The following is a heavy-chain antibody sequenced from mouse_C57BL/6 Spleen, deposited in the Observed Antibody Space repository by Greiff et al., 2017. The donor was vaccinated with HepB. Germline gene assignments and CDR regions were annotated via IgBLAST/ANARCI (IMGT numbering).Heavy chain of an antibody. CDR1: GYTFTSYW. J-gene: IGHJ4*01. V-gene: IGHV1-69*01. CDR2: IDPSDSYT. CDR3: ARGGNHGAMDY. D-gene: IGHD2-1*01. Sequence: QVQLQQSGAELVMPGASVKLSCKASGYTFTSYWMHWVKQRPGQGLEWIGEIDPSDSYTNYNQKFKGKSTLTVDKSSSTAYMQLSSLTSEDSAVYYCARGGNHGAMDYWGQGTSVTVSS.